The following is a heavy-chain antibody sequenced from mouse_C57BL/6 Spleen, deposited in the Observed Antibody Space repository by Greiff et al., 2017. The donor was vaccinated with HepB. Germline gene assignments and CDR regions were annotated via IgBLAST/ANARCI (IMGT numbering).Heavy chain of an antibody. J-gene: IGHJ2*01. Sequence: DVHLVESGGDLVKPGGSLKLSCAASGFTFSSYGMSWVRQTPDKRLEWVATISSGGSYTYYPDSVKGRFTISRDNAKNTLYLQMSSLKSEDTAMYYCARLPYYYGSSSYYFDYWGQGTTLTVSS. CDR2: ISSGGSYT. CDR3: ARLPYYYGSSSYYFDY. CDR1: GFTFSSYG. V-gene: IGHV5-6*01. D-gene: IGHD1-1*01.